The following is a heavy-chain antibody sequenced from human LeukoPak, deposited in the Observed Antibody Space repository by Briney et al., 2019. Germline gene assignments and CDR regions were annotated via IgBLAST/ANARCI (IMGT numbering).Heavy chain of an antibody. V-gene: IGHV4-59*12. D-gene: IGHD3-3*01. J-gene: IGHJ4*02. CDR2: IYYNGNT. CDR3: ARTIFGVVMAPFDY. CDR1: GGSISSYY. Sequence: PSETLSLTCTVSGGSISSYYWSWIRQPPGKGLEWIGYIYYNGNTNNNPSLKSRVTISVDTSKNQFSLKLSSVTAADTAVYYCARTIFGVVMAPFDYWGQGTLVTVSS.